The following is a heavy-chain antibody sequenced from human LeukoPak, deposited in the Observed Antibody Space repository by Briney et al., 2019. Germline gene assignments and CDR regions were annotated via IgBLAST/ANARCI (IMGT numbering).Heavy chain of an antibody. CDR1: GFTFSNYG. CDR3: ASGGIYYGAAFDF. Sequence: GSLRLSCVASGFTFSNYGMHWVRQAPGRGLEWVAFIRYDGSNKYYVDSVKGRFTISKDNSKNTLYLQMNSLRAEDTALYYCASGGIYYGAAFDFWGQGTLVTVSS. CDR2: IRYDGSNK. V-gene: IGHV3-30*02. J-gene: IGHJ4*02. D-gene: IGHD1-26*01.